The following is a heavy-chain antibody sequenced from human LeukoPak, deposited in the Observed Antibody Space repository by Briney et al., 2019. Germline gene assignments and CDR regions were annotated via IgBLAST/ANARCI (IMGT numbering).Heavy chain of an antibody. J-gene: IGHJ6*03. Sequence: ASVKVSCKASGYTFTDYYMHWVRQAPGQGLEWMGWINPNSGGTNYAQKFQGRVTMTRDTSISTAYMELSRLRSDDTAVYYCARDQPYYYYMDVWGKGTTVTVSS. CDR2: INPNSGGT. V-gene: IGHV1-2*02. CDR1: GYTFTDYY. D-gene: IGHD2-2*01. CDR3: ARDQPYYYYMDV.